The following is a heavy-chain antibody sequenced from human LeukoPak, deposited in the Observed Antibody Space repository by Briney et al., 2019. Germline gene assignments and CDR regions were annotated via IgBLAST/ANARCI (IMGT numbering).Heavy chain of an antibody. CDR2: IYSGGST. Sequence: GGPLRLSCAASGFTVSSNYMSWVRQAPGKGLEWVSVIYSGGSTYYADSVKGRFTTSRDNSKNTLYLQMNSLRAEDTAVYYCAGNYYYYMDVWGKGTTVTVSS. CDR3: AGNYYYYMDV. V-gene: IGHV3-53*01. CDR1: GFTVSSNY. J-gene: IGHJ6*03.